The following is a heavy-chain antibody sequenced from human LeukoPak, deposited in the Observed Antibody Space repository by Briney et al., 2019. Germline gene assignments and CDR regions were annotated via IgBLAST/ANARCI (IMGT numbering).Heavy chain of an antibody. D-gene: IGHD6-19*01. Sequence: ASVKVSCKASGYTFTSYGISWVRQATGQGLEWMGWIRPYNGNRKYAQNFHYAQNFQGRVTMTRDTSISTAYMELSRLRSDDTAVYYCAREPARDSSGCFDYWGQGTLVTVSS. CDR3: AREPARDSSGCFDY. J-gene: IGHJ4*02. V-gene: IGHV1-18*01. CDR1: GYTFTSYG. CDR2: IRPYNGNR.